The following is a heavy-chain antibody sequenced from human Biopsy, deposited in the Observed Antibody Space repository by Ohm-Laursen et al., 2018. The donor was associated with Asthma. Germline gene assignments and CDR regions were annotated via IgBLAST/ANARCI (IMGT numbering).Heavy chain of an antibody. CDR1: GYTFNSAG. Sequence: ASVKVSCKTSGYTFNSAGITWVRQAPGQGLEWMGWVSVYNGNTRVAQKPQDRVTMITDTSTSTAYMELRSLRSDDTAVYFCARAVDYSHYYGIDVWGQGTTVTVS. V-gene: IGHV1-18*01. CDR3: ARAVDYSHYYGIDV. D-gene: IGHD3-10*01. CDR2: VSVYNGNT. J-gene: IGHJ6*02.